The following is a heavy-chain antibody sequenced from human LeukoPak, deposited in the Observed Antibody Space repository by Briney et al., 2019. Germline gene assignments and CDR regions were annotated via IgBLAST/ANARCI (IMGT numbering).Heavy chain of an antibody. D-gene: IGHD2-2*01. CDR3: ARVIGYCSSTSCFGYFDY. V-gene: IGHV4-59*08. Sequence: PSETLSLTCTVSGGSISSYYWSWIRQPPGKGLEWVGYSYYSGSTNYNPSLKSRVTTSVDTSKNQLSLNLSSVTAADTAVYYCARVIGYCSSTSCFGYFDYWGQGTLVTVSS. CDR2: SYYSGST. J-gene: IGHJ4*02. CDR1: GGSISSYY.